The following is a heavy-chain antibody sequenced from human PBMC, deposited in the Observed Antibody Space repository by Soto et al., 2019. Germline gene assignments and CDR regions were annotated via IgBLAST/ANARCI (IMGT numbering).Heavy chain of an antibody. CDR2: IIPIFGTA. Sequence: SVKVSCKASGGTFSSYAISWVRQAPGQGLEWMGGIIPIFGTANYAQKFQGRVTITADKSTSTAYMELSSLRSEDTAVYYCVREGGGIVVVPAAITYYYYGMDVWGQGTTVTVSS. V-gene: IGHV1-69*06. J-gene: IGHJ6*02. CDR3: VREGGGIVVVPAAITYYYYGMDV. D-gene: IGHD2-2*01. CDR1: GGTFSSYA.